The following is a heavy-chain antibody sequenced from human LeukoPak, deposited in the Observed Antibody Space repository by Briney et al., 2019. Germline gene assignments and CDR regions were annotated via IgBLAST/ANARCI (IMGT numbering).Heavy chain of an antibody. V-gene: IGHV4-59*01. CDR3: AREGQYYDILTGYYVHNWFDP. J-gene: IGHJ5*02. D-gene: IGHD3-9*01. CDR1: GVSISSYY. CDR2: IYYSGST. Sequence: ASETLSLTCTVSGVSISSYYWSWIRQPPGKGPEWIGYIYYSGSTNYNPSLKSRVTISVDTSKNQLSLKLSSVTAADTAVYYCAREGQYYDILTGYYVHNWFDPWGQGTLVTVSS.